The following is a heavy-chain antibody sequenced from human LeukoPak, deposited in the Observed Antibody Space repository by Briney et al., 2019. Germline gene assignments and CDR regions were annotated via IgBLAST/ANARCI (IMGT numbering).Heavy chain of an antibody. D-gene: IGHD5-12*01. J-gene: IGHJ4*02. CDR3: ARAASGYDLLYFDY. Sequence: PGESLKISCKGSGYSFTSYWISWVRQMPGKGLEWMGRIDPSDSYTNYSPSFQGHVTISADKSISTACLQWSSLKASDTAMYYCARAASGYDLLYFDYWGQGTLVTVSS. CDR2: IDPSDSYT. CDR1: GYSFTSYW. V-gene: IGHV5-10-1*01.